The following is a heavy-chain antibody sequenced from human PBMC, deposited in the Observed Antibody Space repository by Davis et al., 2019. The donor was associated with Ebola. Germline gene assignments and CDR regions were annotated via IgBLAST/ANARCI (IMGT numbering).Heavy chain of an antibody. Sequence: GGPLRLSCAASGFTFSDYYMSWIRQAPGKGLEWVSPISGSGVSTYYADSVKGRFTISRDNSKNTLYLQMNSLRAEDTAVYYCAKSGSGWYFLDYWGQGTLVTVSS. D-gene: IGHD6-19*01. V-gene: IGHV3-23*01. CDR1: GFTFSDYY. J-gene: IGHJ4*02. CDR2: ISGSGVST. CDR3: AKSGSGWYFLDY.